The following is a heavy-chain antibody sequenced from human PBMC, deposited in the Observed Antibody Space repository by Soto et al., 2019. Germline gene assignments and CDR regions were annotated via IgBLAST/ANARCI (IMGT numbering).Heavy chain of an antibody. CDR2: IIPVFGTA. Sequence: ASVKVSLTASGGPYNGFAISWVRQAPGQGLEWIGGIIPVFGTATYAQKFKGRVTITAEESTSTAYMELSSLTSEDTAVYYCARFLGGAGSYYDGQNYNYYNGMDVWGQGTTVTVSS. CDR1: GGPYNGFA. V-gene: IGHV1-69*13. CDR3: ARFLGGAGSYYDGQNYNYYNGMDV. D-gene: IGHD3-10*01. J-gene: IGHJ6*02.